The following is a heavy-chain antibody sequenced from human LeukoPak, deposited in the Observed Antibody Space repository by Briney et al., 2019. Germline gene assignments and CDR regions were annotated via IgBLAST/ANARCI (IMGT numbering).Heavy chain of an antibody. Sequence: PGGSLRLSCAASGFTFMNWVRQAPGKGLEWGSSISSSSSYIYYADSVKGRFTISRDNAKNSLYLQMNSLRAEDTAVYYCARTFTYYYDSSGYPTFDYWGQGTLVTVSS. CDR1: GFTF. J-gene: IGHJ4*02. CDR2: ISSSSSYI. D-gene: IGHD3-22*01. V-gene: IGHV3-21*01. CDR3: ARTFTYYYDSSGYPTFDY.